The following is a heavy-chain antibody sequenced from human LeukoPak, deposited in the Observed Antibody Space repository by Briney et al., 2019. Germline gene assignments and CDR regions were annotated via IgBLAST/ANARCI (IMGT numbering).Heavy chain of an antibody. V-gene: IGHV4-61*02. CDR2: IYTSGST. CDR1: GGSISSGSYY. Sequence: SQTLSLTCTVSGGSISSGSYYWSWIRQPAGKGLEWIGRIYTSGSTNYNPSLKSRVTISVDTSKNQFSLKLSSATAADTAVYYCAREVVYYYYMDVWGKGTTVTVSS. CDR3: AREVVYYYYMDV. J-gene: IGHJ6*03.